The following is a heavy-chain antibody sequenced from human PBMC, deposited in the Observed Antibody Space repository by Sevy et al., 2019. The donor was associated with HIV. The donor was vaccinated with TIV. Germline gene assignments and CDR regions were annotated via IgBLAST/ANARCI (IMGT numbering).Heavy chain of an antibody. Sequence: GGSLRLSCAASGFTFSSYAMHWVRQAPDKGLEWVAVISYDGSNQDYADSVKGRFTISRDNSKNTLYLQMNSLRVEDTAVYYCARFPPERAFDIWGQGTMVTVSS. J-gene: IGHJ3*02. CDR3: ARFPPERAFDI. CDR1: GFTFSSYA. CDR2: ISYDGSNQ. V-gene: IGHV3-30*04.